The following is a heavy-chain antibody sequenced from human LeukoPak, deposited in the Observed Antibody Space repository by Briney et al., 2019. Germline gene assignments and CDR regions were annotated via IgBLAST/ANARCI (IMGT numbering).Heavy chain of an antibody. CDR3: ATDGAGFDT. Sequence: PGGSLRLSCVASGITVSNYAINWVRQAPGKGLEWLSYINIGGTNTHYADSVKGRFTISRDNAKKSLYLEMNNLRAEDTAVYYCATDGAGFDTWGQGVLVTVSS. V-gene: IGHV3-48*04. CDR1: GITVSNYA. J-gene: IGHJ5*02. CDR2: INIGGTNT.